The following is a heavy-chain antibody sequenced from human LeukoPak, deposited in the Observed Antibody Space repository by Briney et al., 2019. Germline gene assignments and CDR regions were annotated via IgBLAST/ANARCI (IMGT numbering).Heavy chain of an antibody. Sequence: SVKVSCKASGFTFTSSAVQWVRQARGQRLEWIGWIVVGSGNTNYAQKFQERVTITRDMSTSTAYMELSSLRSEDTAVYYCAADKVATSPKEYYYYYGMDVWAKGPRSPSP. V-gene: IGHV1-58*01. CDR2: IVVGSGNT. D-gene: IGHD2-15*01. CDR3: AADKVATSPKEYYYYYGMDV. CDR1: GFTFTSSA. J-gene: IGHJ6*02.